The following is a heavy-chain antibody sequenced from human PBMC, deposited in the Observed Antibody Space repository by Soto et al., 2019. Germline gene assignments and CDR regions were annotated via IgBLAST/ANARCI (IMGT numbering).Heavy chain of an antibody. CDR1: GFTFSDYW. V-gene: IGHV3-74*01. J-gene: IGHJ4*02. CDR3: ARSMGEEVGFRDS. Sequence: EVQLVESGGGLVQPGGSLRLSCAASGFTFSDYWMYWVRQAPGKGLVWVSHVTADGTGTTYADSVKGRFTISRDNAQSTVYLKKNSLRGGNRAVYYGARSMGEEVGFRDSGGQGPLATISS. D-gene: IGHD3-16*01. CDR2: VTADGTGT.